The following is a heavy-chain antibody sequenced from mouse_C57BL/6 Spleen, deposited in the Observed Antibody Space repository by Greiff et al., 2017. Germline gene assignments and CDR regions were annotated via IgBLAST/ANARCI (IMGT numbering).Heavy chain of an antibody. CDR1: GYAFSSYW. CDR3: ARYDYDVGDYYAMDY. Sequence: VKLMESGAELVKPGASVKISCKASGYAFSSYWMNWVKQRPGKGLEGIGQIYPGDGDTNYNGKFKGKATLTADKSSSTAYMQLSSLTSEDSAVYFCARYDYDVGDYYAMDYWGQGTSVTVSS. J-gene: IGHJ4*01. CDR2: IYPGDGDT. D-gene: IGHD2-4*01. V-gene: IGHV1-80*01.